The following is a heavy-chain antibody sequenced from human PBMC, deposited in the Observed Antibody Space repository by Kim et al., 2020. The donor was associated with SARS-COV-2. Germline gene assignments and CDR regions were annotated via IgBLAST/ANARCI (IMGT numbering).Heavy chain of an antibody. CDR3: ASADTTVVTSWGGLFDY. CDR2: IYYSGST. CDR1: GGSISSGGYY. D-gene: IGHD4-17*01. V-gene: IGHV4-31*03. Sequence: SETLSLTCTVSGGSISSGGYYWSWIRQHPGKGLEWIGYIYYSGSTYYNPSLKSRVTISVDTSKNQFSLKLSSVTAADTAVYYCASADTTVVTSWGGLFDYWGQGTLVTVSS. J-gene: IGHJ4*02.